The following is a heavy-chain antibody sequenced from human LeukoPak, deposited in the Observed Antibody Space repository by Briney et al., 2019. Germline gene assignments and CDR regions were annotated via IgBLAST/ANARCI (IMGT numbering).Heavy chain of an antibody. D-gene: IGHD3-10*01. Sequence: GGSLRLSCAASGFTFSSYGMHWVRQAPGKGLEWVAVISYDGSNKYYADSVKGRFIISRDNSKNTLYLQMNSLRAEDTAVYYCAKDRVTMVRGVNYYGMDVWGKGTTVTVSS. CDR1: GFTFSSYG. CDR3: AKDRVTMVRGVNYYGMDV. V-gene: IGHV3-30*18. CDR2: ISYDGSNK. J-gene: IGHJ6*04.